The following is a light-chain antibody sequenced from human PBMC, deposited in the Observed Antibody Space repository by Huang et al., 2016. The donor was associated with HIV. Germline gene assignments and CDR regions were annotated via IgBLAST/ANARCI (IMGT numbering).Light chain of an antibody. Sequence: IQLTQSPSSLSASVGDRVTLTCRASQGISSYLAWYQQKPGKAPKLLIYAASTLQSGVPSRFSGSGSGTDFTLTISSLQPEDFATYYCQQLNNYPPTFGGGTTVEVK. V-gene: IGKV1-9*01. CDR2: AAS. J-gene: IGKJ4*01. CDR3: QQLNNYPPT. CDR1: QGISSY.